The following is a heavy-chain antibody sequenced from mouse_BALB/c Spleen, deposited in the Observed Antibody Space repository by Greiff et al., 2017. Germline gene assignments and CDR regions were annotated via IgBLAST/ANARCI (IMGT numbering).Heavy chain of an antibody. CDR1: GYSITSDYA. V-gene: IGHV3-2*02. Sequence: EVQLVESGPGLVKPSQSLSLTCTVTGYSITSDYAWNWIRQFPGNKLEWMGYISYSGSTSYNPSLKSRISITRDTSKNQFFLQLNSVTTEDTATYYCARTITTGFAYWGQGTLVTVSA. CDR2: ISYSGST. CDR3: ARTITTGFAY. D-gene: IGHD2-4*01. J-gene: IGHJ3*01.